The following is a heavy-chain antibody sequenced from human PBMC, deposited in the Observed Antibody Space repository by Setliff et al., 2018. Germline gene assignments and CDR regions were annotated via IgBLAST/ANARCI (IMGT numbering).Heavy chain of an antibody. V-gene: IGHV1-18*01. CDR3: ARAVSGYDYHYFDK. CDR2: ISGYNGQA. Sequence: ASVKVSCKTSGYTFISYGLSWMRQAPGQGLEWMGWISGYNGQAIYAKKFQGRFTITADTSIDTAYMELSSLTSEDTAVYYCARAVSGYDYHYFDKWGQGTLVTVSS. D-gene: IGHD5-12*01. J-gene: IGHJ4*02. CDR1: GYTFISYG.